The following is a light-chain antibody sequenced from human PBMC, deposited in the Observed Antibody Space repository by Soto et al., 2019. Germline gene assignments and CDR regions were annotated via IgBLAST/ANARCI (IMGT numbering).Light chain of an antibody. J-gene: IGKJ1*01. Sequence: ETVLTQSPGTLSLSPGERATLSCTASQRVSNNYVAWYQQIPGQPPRVLIKGASTGVLGIPDRFSGSGSGTGSTLTITRLEPEDFAVDYCQQYGTSPWTVGRGTKVELK. CDR2: GAS. CDR3: QQYGTSPWT. V-gene: IGKV3-20*01. CDR1: QRVSNNY.